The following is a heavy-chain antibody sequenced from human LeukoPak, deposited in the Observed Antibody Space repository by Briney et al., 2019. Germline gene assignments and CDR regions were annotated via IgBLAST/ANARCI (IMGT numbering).Heavy chain of an antibody. J-gene: IGHJ4*02. CDR2: ISSSGNII. D-gene: IGHD1-20*01. Sequence: PGGSLRLSCAAPGFTFSDYYMSWIRQAPGKGLEWVSYISSSGNIIYYADSVKGRFTISRDNAKNSLYLQMNSLRAEDTAVYYCARRRYNWNAIDYWGQGTLVTVSS. CDR3: ARRRYNWNAIDY. CDR1: GFTFSDYY. V-gene: IGHV3-11*01.